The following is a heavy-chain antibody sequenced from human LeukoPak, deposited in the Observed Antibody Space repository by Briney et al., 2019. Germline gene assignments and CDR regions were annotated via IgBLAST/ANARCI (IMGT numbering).Heavy chain of an antibody. V-gene: IGHV4-39*07. Sequence: SETLSLTCTVSGGSISDSSYYWGWIRQPPGKGLEWIGSIYYRGNTYYNPSLKSRVTISVDTSKNQFSLNLSSVTAADTAVYYCARVYGDPTLDYWGQGTLVTVSS. D-gene: IGHD4-17*01. J-gene: IGHJ4*02. CDR3: ARVYGDPTLDY. CDR1: GGSISDSSYY. CDR2: IYYRGNT.